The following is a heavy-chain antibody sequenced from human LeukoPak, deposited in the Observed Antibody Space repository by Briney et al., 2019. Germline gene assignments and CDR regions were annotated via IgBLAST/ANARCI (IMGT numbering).Heavy chain of an antibody. CDR3: AKVLYYYDSSGPDI. V-gene: IGHV3-23*01. CDR2: ISGSGGST. D-gene: IGHD3-22*01. CDR1: GFTFSSYA. Sequence: GGSLRLSCAASGFTFSSYAMSWVRQAPGKGLDWVSAISGSGGSTYYADSVKGRFTISRDNSKNTLYLQMNSLRAEDTAVYYCAKVLYYYDSSGPDIWGQGTMVTVSS. J-gene: IGHJ3*02.